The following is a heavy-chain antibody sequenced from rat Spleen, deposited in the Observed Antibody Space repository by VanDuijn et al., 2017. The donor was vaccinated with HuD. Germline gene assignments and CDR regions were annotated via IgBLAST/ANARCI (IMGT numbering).Heavy chain of an antibody. Sequence: EVQVVESGGGTVQPGRSMKLSCAASGFTFSNYDMVWVRQAPTKGLKWVASISYDGSTPYYRDSVKGRFTISRDNAKSTLYLQMDSLRSEDTATYYCTRGYYFDYWGQGVMVTVSS. CDR1: GFTFSNYD. CDR3: TRGYYFDY. J-gene: IGHJ2*01. CDR2: ISYDGSTP. V-gene: IGHV5-7*01.